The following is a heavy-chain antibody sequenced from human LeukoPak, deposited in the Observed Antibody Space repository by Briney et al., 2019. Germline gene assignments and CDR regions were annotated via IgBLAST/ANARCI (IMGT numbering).Heavy chain of an antibody. D-gene: IGHD3-22*01. Sequence: PGGSLRLSCAASGFTFSSYGMTWVRRAPGKGLEWVANIWYDGTNKHYADSVKGRFTISRDNSKNTLYLQMDSLRAEDTAVYYCARVIFNYDNSGLNYWGQGTLVTVSS. J-gene: IGHJ4*02. V-gene: IGHV3-33*01. CDR1: GFTFSSYG. CDR2: IWYDGTNK. CDR3: ARVIFNYDNSGLNY.